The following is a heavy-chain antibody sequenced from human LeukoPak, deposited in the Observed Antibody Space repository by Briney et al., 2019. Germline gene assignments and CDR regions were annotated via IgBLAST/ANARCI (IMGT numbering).Heavy chain of an antibody. CDR1: GGSFSGYY. V-gene: IGHV4-34*01. J-gene: IGHJ4*02. CDR3: ARHLPQSSGSKRGFDY. D-gene: IGHD6-19*01. CDR2: INHSGST. Sequence: SETLSLTCAVYGGSFSGYYWSWIRQPPGKGLEWIGEINHSGSTYYNPSLQSRVTISVDTSKKQFSLNLRSVTAADTALYYCARHLPQSSGSKRGFDYWGQGTLVTVSS.